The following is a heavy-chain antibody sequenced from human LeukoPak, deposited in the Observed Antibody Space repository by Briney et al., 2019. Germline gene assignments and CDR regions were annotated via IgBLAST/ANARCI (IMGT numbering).Heavy chain of an antibody. Sequence: PGGSLRLSCADSGVTFSKYWMLWVRQDPGEGLGSGSRINTDGTVTTYADSVKGRFTVSRDNADNTMCLQMNIVRDEDTAVYYCATKQWLAPPPDSWGQGTPVTVSS. V-gene: IGHV3-74*01. CDR1: GVTFSKYW. CDR2: INTDGTVT. J-gene: IGHJ4*02. D-gene: IGHD6-19*01. CDR3: ATKQWLAPPPDS.